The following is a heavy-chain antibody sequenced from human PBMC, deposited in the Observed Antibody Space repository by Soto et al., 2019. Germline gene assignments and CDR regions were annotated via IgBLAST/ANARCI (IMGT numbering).Heavy chain of an antibody. Sequence: SETLSLTCAFYVVSFSGYYWSCIRHPPGKWLEWIGEINHSGSTNYNPSLKSRVTISVDTSKNQFSLKLSSVTAADTALYYCARGKIWFGELSLSDYHYYHYVMDRWGEGTTAIVSS. CDR2: INHSGST. CDR1: VVSFSGYY. V-gene: IGHV4-34*01. J-gene: IGHJ6*04. D-gene: IGHD3-10*01. CDR3: ARGKIWFGELSLSDYHYYHYVMDR.